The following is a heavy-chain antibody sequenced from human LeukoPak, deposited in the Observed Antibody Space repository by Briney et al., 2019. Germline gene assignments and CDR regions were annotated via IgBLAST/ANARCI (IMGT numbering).Heavy chain of an antibody. CDR3: ARDLGRGQWLVSEPNWFDP. CDR2: ISGTGGTT. J-gene: IGHJ5*02. V-gene: IGHV3-23*01. D-gene: IGHD6-19*01. Sequence: PISGTGGTTSYADSVKGRFTISRDNSKNTLFLQMNSLRAEDTAIYYCARDLGRGQWLVSEPNWFDPWGQGTLVTVSS.